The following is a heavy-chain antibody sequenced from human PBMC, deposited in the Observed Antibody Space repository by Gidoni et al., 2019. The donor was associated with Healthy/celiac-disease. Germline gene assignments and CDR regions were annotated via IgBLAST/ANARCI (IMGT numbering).Heavy chain of an antibody. D-gene: IGHD4-17*01. CDR2: ISYDGSNK. J-gene: IGHJ4*02. Sequence: QVQLVESGGGVVQPGRSLRLSCAASGFTFSSGGMPWVRQAPGKGLEWVAVISYDGSNKYYADSVKGRFTISRDNSKNTLYLQMNSLRAEDTAVYYCAKSGYGDYAQWYYFDYWGQGTLVTVSS. CDR3: AKSGYGDYAQWYYFDY. V-gene: IGHV3-30*18. CDR1: GFTFSSGG.